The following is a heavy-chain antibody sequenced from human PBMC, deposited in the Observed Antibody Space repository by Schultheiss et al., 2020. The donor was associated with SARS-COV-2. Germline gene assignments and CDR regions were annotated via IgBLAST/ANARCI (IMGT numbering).Heavy chain of an antibody. Sequence: GGSLRLSCAASGFTFSDYYMSWIRQAPGKGLEWVSYISSSSSYIYYADSVKGRFTISRDNAKNSLYLQMNSLRAEDTAVYYCARELHSSSWYFDYWGQGTLVTVSS. V-gene: IGHV3-11*06. J-gene: IGHJ4*02. CDR2: ISSSSSYI. CDR3: ARELHSSSWYFDY. D-gene: IGHD6-13*01. CDR1: GFTFSDYY.